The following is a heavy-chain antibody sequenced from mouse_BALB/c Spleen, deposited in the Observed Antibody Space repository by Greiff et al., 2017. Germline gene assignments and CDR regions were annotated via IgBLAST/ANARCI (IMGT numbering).Heavy chain of an antibody. CDR1: GFTFSSYA. CDR2: ISSGGST. V-gene: IGHV5-6-5*01. Sequence: EVKLMESGGGLVKPGGSLKLSCAASGFTFSSYAMSWVRQTPEKRLEWVASISSGGSTYYPDSVKGRFTISRDNARNILYLQMSSLRSEDTAMYYCARGDYPFDYWGQGTTLTVSS. D-gene: IGHD2-4*01. J-gene: IGHJ2*01. CDR3: ARGDYPFDY.